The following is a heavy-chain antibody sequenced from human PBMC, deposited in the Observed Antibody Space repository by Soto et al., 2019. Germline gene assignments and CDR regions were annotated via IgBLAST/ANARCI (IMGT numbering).Heavy chain of an antibody. CDR2: ISGSGGST. Sequence: EVRLLESGGGLVRPGGSLRLSCAASGFTFSSYAMTWVRQAPGKGLEWVSVISGSGGSTYYADSVKGRFTISRDNSKNMFYLEMNSLRAEDTAAYYCAKGITMLVVVIKTWGQGTLVSVSS. J-gene: IGHJ5*02. CDR1: GFTFSSYA. D-gene: IGHD3-22*01. V-gene: IGHV3-23*01. CDR3: AKGITMLVVVIKT.